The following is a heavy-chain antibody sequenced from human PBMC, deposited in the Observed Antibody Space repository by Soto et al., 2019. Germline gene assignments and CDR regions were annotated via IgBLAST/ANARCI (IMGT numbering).Heavy chain of an antibody. CDR2: ISSSSSYT. Sequence: GGSVRLSCAASGFTFSDYYMSWIRQAPGKGLEWVSYISSSSSYTNYADSVKGRFTISRDNAKNSLYLQMNSLRAEDTAVYYCARDLLWFGELLSGPYYYYGMDVWGQGTTVTVSS. J-gene: IGHJ6*01. V-gene: IGHV3-11*06. D-gene: IGHD3-10*01. CDR3: ARDLLWFGELLSGPYYYYGMDV. CDR1: GFTFSDYY.